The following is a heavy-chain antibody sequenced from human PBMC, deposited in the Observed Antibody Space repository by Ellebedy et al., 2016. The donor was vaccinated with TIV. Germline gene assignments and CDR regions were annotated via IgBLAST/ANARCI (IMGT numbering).Heavy chain of an antibody. CDR1: GFTFSDHH. CDR2: IRGKAYGGTT. J-gene: IGHJ4*02. CDR3: ARGNLHFDH. V-gene: IGHV3-72*01. Sequence: GESLKISCAASGFTFSDHHMDWVRQAPGKGLEWLGFIRGKAYGGTTEYAASVKGRFIISRDDSKRSVYLQMKSLKSEDTAVYFCARGNLHFDHWGQGTLVTVSS.